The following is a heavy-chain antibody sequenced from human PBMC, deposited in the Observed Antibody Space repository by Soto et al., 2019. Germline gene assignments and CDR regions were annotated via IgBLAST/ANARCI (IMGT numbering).Heavy chain of an antibody. J-gene: IGHJ4*02. V-gene: IGHV3-74*03. CDR1: GFTFSSYW. D-gene: IGHD6-13*01. Sequence: GGSLRLSCAASGFTFSSYWMHWVRQAPGKGLISVSRMNSDGSTTTYADSVKGRFTISRDNAKNTLYLQMNSLRVEDTAVYYCARVRIPAAGPAYFDYWGQGTLVTVSS. CDR3: ARVRIPAAGPAYFDY. CDR2: MNSDGSTT.